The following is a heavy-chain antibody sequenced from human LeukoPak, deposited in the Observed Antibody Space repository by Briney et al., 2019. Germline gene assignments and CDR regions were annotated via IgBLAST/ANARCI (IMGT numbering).Heavy chain of an antibody. CDR3: AKVDWREYNFDS. V-gene: IGHV4-59*01. CDR2: IYDSGSP. Sequence: SETLSLTCTVSGGSINNSYWTWIRQPPGKELEWIAYIYDSGSPSYNPSLKSRVTITMDMFKNQISLKLTSVTAADTAVYYCAKVDWREYNFDSWGQGALVTVSS. J-gene: IGHJ4*02. CDR1: GGSINNSY. D-gene: IGHD3/OR15-3a*01.